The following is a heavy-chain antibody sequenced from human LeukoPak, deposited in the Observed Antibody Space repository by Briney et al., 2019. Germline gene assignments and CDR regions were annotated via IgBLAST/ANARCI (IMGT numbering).Heavy chain of an antibody. V-gene: IGHV3-21*01. D-gene: IGHD6-6*01. CDR3: ARGGSPSNDWFDP. CDR2: ISSSSSYI. J-gene: IGHJ5*02. Sequence: GGSLRLSCAASGFTFSSYSMNWVRQAPGKGLEWVSSISSSSSYIYYADSVKGRFTISRDNAKNSLYLQMNSLRAEDTAVYYCARGGSPSNDWFDPWGQGTLVTVSS. CDR1: GFTFSSYS.